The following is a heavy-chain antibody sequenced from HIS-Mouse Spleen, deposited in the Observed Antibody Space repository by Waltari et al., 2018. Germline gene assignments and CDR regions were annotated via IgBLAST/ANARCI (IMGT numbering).Heavy chain of an antibody. CDR2: IYYSGST. CDR1: GGSISSSSSY. Sequence: QLQLQESGPGLVKPSAPLSLTCTVPGGSISSSSSYWGCIRQPPGKGLEWIGSIYYSGSTYYNPSLKSRVTISVDTSKNQFSLKLSSVTAADTAVYYCAREIPYSSSWYDWYFDLWGRGTLVTVSS. CDR3: AREIPYSSSWYDWYFDL. V-gene: IGHV4-39*07. D-gene: IGHD6-13*01. J-gene: IGHJ2*01.